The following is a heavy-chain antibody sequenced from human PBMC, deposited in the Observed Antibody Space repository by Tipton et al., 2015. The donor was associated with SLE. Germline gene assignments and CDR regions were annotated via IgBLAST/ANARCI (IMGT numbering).Heavy chain of an antibody. CDR2: IYYTGSS. D-gene: IGHD3-22*01. V-gene: IGHV4-39*01. Sequence: TLSLTCTVSGGSITTSSYYWGWIRQPPGKGLEWIGSIYYTGSSYYNPSLKTRVTISVDTSKNQVSLKLSSVSAADTALYYCTRHVMVIEVSWSYSAFDIWGQGTMVTVSS. J-gene: IGHJ3*02. CDR1: GGSITTSSYY. CDR3: TRHVMVIEVSWSYSAFDI.